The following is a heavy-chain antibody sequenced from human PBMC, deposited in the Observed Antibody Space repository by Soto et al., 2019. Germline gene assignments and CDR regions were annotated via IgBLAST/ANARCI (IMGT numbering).Heavy chain of an antibody. CDR1: GFTFSDYY. CDR2: ITNSGRGHVT. D-gene: IGHD3-22*01. J-gene: IGHJ4*02. Sequence: QVQLVESGGGLVKPGGSLRVSCAASGFTFSDYYMSWIRQAPGKGLEWISYITNSGRGHVTYYADSGRGRFTISRDNAKNTLYLQMNSLRAEDTAVYYCARHIGPESYETSDYYDFWGQGTLVTVSS. V-gene: IGHV3-11*01. CDR3: ARHIGPESYETSDYYDF.